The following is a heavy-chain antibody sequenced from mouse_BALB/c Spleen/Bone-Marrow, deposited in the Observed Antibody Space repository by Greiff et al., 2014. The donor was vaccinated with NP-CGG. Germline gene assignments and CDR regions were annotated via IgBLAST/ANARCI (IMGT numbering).Heavy chain of an antibody. D-gene: IGHD4-1*01. CDR2: IHPNSGNT. V-gene: IGHV1S130*01. CDR1: GYTFTSSW. Sequence: QVQLQQSGSVLVRPGASVKLSCKASGYTFTSSWMHWAKQRPGQGLEWIGEIHPNSGNTNYNEKFKGKATLTVDTSSSTAYVDLSSLTFEDSAVYYCARYWSGFAYWGQGTLVTVSA. CDR3: ARYWSGFAY. J-gene: IGHJ3*01.